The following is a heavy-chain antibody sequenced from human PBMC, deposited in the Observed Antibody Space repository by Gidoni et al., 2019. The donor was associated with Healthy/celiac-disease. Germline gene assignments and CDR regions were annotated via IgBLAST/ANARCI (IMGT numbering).Heavy chain of an antibody. D-gene: IGHD2-15*01. CDR3: ARGIRYCSGGSCPGLDY. CDR2: IYYSGST. V-gene: IGHV4-59*01. Sequence: QVQLQESGPGLVKPSETLSLTCTVSGGSISSYYWSWIRQPPGKGLEWIGYIYYSGSTNYNPSLKSRVTISVDTSKNQFSLKLSSVTAADTAVYYCARGIRYCSGGSCPGLDYWGQGTLVTVSS. CDR1: GGSISSYY. J-gene: IGHJ4*02.